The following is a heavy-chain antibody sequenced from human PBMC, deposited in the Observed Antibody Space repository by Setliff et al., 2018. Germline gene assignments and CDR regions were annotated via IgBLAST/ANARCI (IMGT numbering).Heavy chain of an antibody. J-gene: IGHJ4*02. D-gene: IGHD3-3*01. V-gene: IGHV4-39*01. CDR3: ARHFRSSKVQFLEYLTDYYFDS. Sequence: KLPETLSLTCTVSDVSISSGSFYWAWIRQPPGKGLEWIGSIYYSGSTYYNPSLTSRVTISVDTSNNQFSLNLRSVTAADTAICYCARHFRSSKVQFLEYLTDYYFDSWGQGTLVTVSS. CDR1: DVSISSGSFY. CDR2: IYYSGST.